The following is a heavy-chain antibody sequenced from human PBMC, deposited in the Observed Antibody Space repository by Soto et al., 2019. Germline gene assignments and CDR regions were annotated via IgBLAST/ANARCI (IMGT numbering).Heavy chain of an antibody. D-gene: IGHD6-13*01. J-gene: IGHJ4*02. V-gene: IGHV1-3*01. CDR1: GYTFTSYA. Sequence: ASVKVSCKASGYTFTSYAMHWVRQAPGQRLEWMGWINAGNGNTKYSQKFQGRVTITRDTSASTAYMELSSLRSEDTAVYYCARSFGYSSSPRYYTFDYWGQGTLVTVSS. CDR2: INAGNGNT. CDR3: ARSFGYSSSPRYYTFDY.